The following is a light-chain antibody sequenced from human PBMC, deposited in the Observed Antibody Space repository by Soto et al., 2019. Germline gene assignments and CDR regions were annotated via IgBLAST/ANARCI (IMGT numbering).Light chain of an antibody. V-gene: IGKV3-11*01. Sequence: EIVLTQSPATLSLSPGERATLSCRASQSVSTYLAWYQQKPGQAPRLLIYDVSNRATDIPARFSGSGSGTDFTLTISSLEPEDFAVYYCQQRSNWPPVTFGQGTKVDIK. CDR2: DVS. CDR1: QSVSTY. J-gene: IGKJ1*01. CDR3: QQRSNWPPVT.